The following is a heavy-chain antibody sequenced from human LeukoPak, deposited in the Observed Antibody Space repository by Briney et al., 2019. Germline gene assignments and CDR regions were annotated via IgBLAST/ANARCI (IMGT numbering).Heavy chain of an antibody. CDR2: IIPILGIA. CDR1: GGTFNSYA. CDR3: ARDPIGYCSGGSCDELDY. D-gene: IGHD2-15*01. Sequence: GASVNVSCKASGGTFNSYAISWVRQAPGQGLEWMGRIIPILGIANYAQKFQGRVTITADKSTSTAYMELSSLRSEDTAVYYCARDPIGYCSGGSCDELDYWGQGTLVTVSS. J-gene: IGHJ4*02. V-gene: IGHV1-69*04.